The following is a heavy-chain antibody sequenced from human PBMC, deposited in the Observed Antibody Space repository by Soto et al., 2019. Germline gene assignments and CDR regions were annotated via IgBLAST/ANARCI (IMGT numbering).Heavy chain of an antibody. CDR2: TYHSGKP. D-gene: IGHD3-10*02. CDR3: ARETFGYSVGYFDP. V-gene: IGHV4-30-2*01. Sequence: QLQLQESGSRLVKSSETLSLTCDVSGDTISTGGYTWAWIRQPPGEAPEWIGHTYHSGKPYYNPSLNSQVIISVDRAKNQFPPKVRSVTAADTAVYYCARETFGYSVGYFDPWGQGILVTVSS. J-gene: IGHJ4*02. CDR1: GDTISTGGYT.